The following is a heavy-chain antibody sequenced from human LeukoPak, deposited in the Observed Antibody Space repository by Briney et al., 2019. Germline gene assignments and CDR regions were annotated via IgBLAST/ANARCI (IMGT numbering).Heavy chain of an antibody. Sequence: GGSLRLSCAASGFTFSSYAMHWVRQAPGKGLEWVAVISYDGSNKYYADSVKGRFTISRDNSKNTLYLQMNSLRAEDTAVYYCAKEWGIVGAADAFDIWGQGTMVTVSS. CDR2: ISYDGSNK. CDR3: AKEWGIVGAADAFDI. V-gene: IGHV3-30-3*01. J-gene: IGHJ3*02. CDR1: GFTFSSYA. D-gene: IGHD1-26*01.